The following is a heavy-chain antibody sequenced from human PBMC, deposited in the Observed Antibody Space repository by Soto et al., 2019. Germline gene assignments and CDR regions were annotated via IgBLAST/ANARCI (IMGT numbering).Heavy chain of an antibody. CDR3: ARTGSYYYDSSGYSDY. CDR2: IYYSGST. Sequence: PSETLSLTCTFSGFTISSSSYYWGWIRQPPGKGLEWIGSIYYSGSTYYNPSLKSRVTISVDTSKNQFSLKLSSVTAADTAVYYCARTGSYYYDSSGYSDYWGQGTLVTVSS. D-gene: IGHD3-22*01. J-gene: IGHJ4*02. V-gene: IGHV4-39*01. CDR1: GFTISSSSYY.